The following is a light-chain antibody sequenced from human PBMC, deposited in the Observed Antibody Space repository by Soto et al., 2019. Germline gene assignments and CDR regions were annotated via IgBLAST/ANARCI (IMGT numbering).Light chain of an antibody. CDR3: QHHNSYSQP. Sequence: DIQLTQSPPTLSASVGDRVTITCRASQSIRYYLAWYQQMPGKAPKLLIYGASSLQSGVPSRFSGSGSGTEFTLTISSLQPDDFATYFCQHHNSYSQPFGQGTKVE. J-gene: IGKJ1*01. V-gene: IGKV1-5*01. CDR1: QSIRYY. CDR2: GAS.